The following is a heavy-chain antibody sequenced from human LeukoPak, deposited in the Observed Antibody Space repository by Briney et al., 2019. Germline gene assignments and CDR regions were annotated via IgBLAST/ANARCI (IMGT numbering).Heavy chain of an antibody. D-gene: IGHD3/OR15-3a*01. CDR3: AKDLIPLQVGWTLDY. CDR2: ITAGGDKT. V-gene: IGHV3-23*01. J-gene: IGHJ4*02. CDR1: GFTFNSYA. Sequence: GGSLRLSCAASGFTFNSYAMTWVRQAPGKGLEWVSGITAGGDKTFYADSVKGRFTISRGNSKNTLYLQMNSLRAEDTAVYYCAKDLIPLQVGWTLDYWGQGTLVTVSS.